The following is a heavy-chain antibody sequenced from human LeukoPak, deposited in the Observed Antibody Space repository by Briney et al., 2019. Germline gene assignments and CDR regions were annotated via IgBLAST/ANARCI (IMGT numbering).Heavy chain of an antibody. J-gene: IGHJ6*03. D-gene: IGHD5-18*01. CDR2: INQGGSET. V-gene: IGHV3-7*01. CDR3: ARGGYPAYYYYMDV. Sequence: PGGSLRLSCAASGFPFTNYWMIWVRQAPGKRPEWVGNINQGGSETNYVDSVKGRFTISRDNAKNSLYLQMNSLRAEDTAVYYCARGGYPAYYYYMDVWGKGTTVTVSS. CDR1: GFPFTNYW.